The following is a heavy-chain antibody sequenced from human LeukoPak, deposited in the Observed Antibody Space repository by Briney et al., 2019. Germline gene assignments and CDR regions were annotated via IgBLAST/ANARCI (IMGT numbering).Heavy chain of an antibody. J-gene: IGHJ3*02. D-gene: IGHD3-10*01. CDR1: GYTFTGYY. CDR3: ARDPPIGGADVFDI. V-gene: IGHV1-2*02. Sequence: EASVKVSCKAAGYTFTGYYMHWVRQAPGQGLEWMGWINPNSGGANYAQKFQGRVTMTRDTSISTAYMELSRLTSDDTAVYYCARDPPIGGADVFDIWGQGTMVTVSS. CDR2: INPNSGGA.